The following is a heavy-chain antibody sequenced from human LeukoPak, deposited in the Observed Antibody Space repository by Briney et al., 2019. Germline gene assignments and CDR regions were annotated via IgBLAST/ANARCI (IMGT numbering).Heavy chain of an antibody. D-gene: IGHD3-3*01. Sequence: ASVKVSCKASGSTFTDYYMHWVRQAPGQGLEWMGWINPNSGATNYAQKFQGRVTMTRDSSIRTAYMDLSRLRSDDTAVYHCARAREAGVGVVRDYYYMGVCGKRTSVTVSS. CDR3: ARAREAGVGVVRDYYYMGV. V-gene: IGHV1-2*02. CDR1: GSTFTDYY. CDR2: INPNSGAT. J-gene: IGHJ6*03.